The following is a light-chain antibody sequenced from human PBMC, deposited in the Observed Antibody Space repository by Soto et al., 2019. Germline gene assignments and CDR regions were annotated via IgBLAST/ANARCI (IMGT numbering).Light chain of an antibody. J-gene: IGKJ1*01. CDR3: KKYGHSMCT. CDR1: QSVSSGH. CDR2: GAS. Sequence: IVFTHSPGTLALCPGERASLSGRASQSVSSGHLAWYQQKPGQAPRLLIYGASSRAPGIPDRFSGSGSGKDLTITISRTEPQDYEVYYCKKYGHSMCTFGQGT. V-gene: IGKV3-20*01.